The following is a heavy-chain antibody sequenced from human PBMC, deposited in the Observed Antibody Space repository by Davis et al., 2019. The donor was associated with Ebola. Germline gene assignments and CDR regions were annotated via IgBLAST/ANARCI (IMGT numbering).Heavy chain of an antibody. CDR2: INTNTGNP. CDR1: GYTFTSYA. CDR3: AKMITMVRGVINNWFDP. Sequence: ASVKVSCKASGYTFTSYAMNWVRQAPGQGLEWMGWINTNTGNPTYAQGFTGRFVFSLDTSVSTAYLQISSLKAEDTAVYYCAKMITMVRGVINNWFDPWGQGTLVTVSS. V-gene: IGHV7-4-1*02. J-gene: IGHJ5*02. D-gene: IGHD3-10*01.